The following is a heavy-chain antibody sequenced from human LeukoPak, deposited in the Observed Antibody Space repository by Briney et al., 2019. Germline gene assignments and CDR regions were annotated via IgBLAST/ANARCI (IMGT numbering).Heavy chain of an antibody. CDR3: ARARPPLVAPPDY. CDR2: IYYSGST. CDR1: GGSFSGYY. V-gene: IGHV4-31*11. D-gene: IGHD3-9*01. J-gene: IGHJ4*02. Sequence: PSETLSLTCAVYGGSFSGYYWSWIRQHPGKGLEWIGYIYYSGSTYYNPSLKSRITISVDTSKNQFSLKLSSVTAADTAVYYCARARPPLVAPPDYWGQGTLVIVSS.